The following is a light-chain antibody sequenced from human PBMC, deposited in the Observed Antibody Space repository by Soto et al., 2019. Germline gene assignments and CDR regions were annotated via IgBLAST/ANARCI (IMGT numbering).Light chain of an antibody. Sequence: QSVLAQPPSASGTPGQTVTISCSGGSSNIKTNGVSWYQQVPGAAPKLLIYSNSQRPSGAPDRFSGSKSGTSASLAISGLQSEDEATYHCSTWDDSLSGLIFGGGTQLTVL. J-gene: IGLJ2*01. CDR2: SNS. V-gene: IGLV1-44*01. CDR1: SSNIKTNG. CDR3: STWDDSLSGLI.